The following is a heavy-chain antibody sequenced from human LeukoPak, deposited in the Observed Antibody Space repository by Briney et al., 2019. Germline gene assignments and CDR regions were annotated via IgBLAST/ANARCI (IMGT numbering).Heavy chain of an antibody. J-gene: IGHJ4*02. V-gene: IGHV4-34*01. CDR3: ARHKSKGYYYGSGSYYPNPHYFDY. CDR2: ITHSGST. Sequence: HPSETLSLTCAVYGGSFSGYYWSWIRRPPGKGLEWIGEITHSGSTNYNPSLKSRVTISVDTSKNQFSLKLSSVTAADTAVYYCARHKSKGYYYGSGSYYPNPHYFDYWGQGTLVTVSS. D-gene: IGHD3-10*01. CDR1: GGSFSGYY.